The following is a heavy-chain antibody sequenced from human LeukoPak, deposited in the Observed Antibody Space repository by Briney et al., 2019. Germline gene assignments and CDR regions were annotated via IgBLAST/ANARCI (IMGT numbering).Heavy chain of an antibody. Sequence: GGSLRLSCAVSGFTFTTYSMNWVRQAPGKGLEWVSSVSSSGSYIYYADSVKGRFTISRDNAKNSLYLQMDSLRAEDTALYYCARDSDSSGWLDYYMDVWGKGTMVTISS. CDR2: VSSSGSYI. J-gene: IGHJ6*03. CDR3: ARDSDSSGWLDYYMDV. CDR1: GFTFTTYS. D-gene: IGHD6-19*01. V-gene: IGHV3-21*01.